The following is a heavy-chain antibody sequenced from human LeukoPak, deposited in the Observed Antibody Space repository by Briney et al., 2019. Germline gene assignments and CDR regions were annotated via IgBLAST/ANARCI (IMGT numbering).Heavy chain of an antibody. CDR3: AKGESLGYCSSTSCYGLYYGMDV. CDR1: GFTFSSYA. J-gene: IGHJ6*04. Sequence: GGFLRLSCAASGFTFSSYAMSWVRQAPGKGLEWVSAISGSGGSTYYADSVKGRFTISRDNSKNTLYLQMNSLRAEDTAVYYCAKGESLGYCSSTSCYGLYYGMDVWGKGTTVTVSS. V-gene: IGHV3-23*01. D-gene: IGHD2-2*01. CDR2: ISGSGGST.